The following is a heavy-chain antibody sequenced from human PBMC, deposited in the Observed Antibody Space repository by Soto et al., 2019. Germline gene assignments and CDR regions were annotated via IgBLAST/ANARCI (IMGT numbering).Heavy chain of an antibody. V-gene: IGHV3-48*03. Sequence: LRLSCAASGFTLRNYEMNRVRQAPGKGLEWISKISGSNNNIYYADSVRGRFTISRDDAKNSLYLQMNSLRAEDTAIYYCASERLCGADCYFFDNWGQGTQVTVSS. CDR1: GFTLRNYE. J-gene: IGHJ4*02. D-gene: IGHD2-21*02. CDR3: ASERLCGADCYFFDN. CDR2: ISGSNNNI.